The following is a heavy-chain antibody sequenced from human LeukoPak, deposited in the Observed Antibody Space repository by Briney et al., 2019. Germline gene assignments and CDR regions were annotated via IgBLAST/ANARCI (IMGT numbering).Heavy chain of an antibody. Sequence: SETLSLTCTVSGSISSYYWSWIRQPPGKGLEWIGYIYTSGSTNYNPSLKSRVTISVDTSKNQFSLGLSSVTAADTAVYYCARQKCTSTSCLTKNAFDIWGQGRMVT. D-gene: IGHD2-2*01. V-gene: IGHV4-4*09. CDR1: GSISSYY. CDR3: ARQKCTSTSCLTKNAFDI. J-gene: IGHJ3*02. CDR2: IYTSGST.